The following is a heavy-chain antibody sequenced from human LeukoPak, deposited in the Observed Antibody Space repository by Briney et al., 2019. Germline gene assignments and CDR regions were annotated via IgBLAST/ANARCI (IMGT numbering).Heavy chain of an antibody. V-gene: IGHV1-18*01. CDR2: ISAYNGNT. CDR1: GYTFTSYG. CDR3: ARQIGYCSGGSCYPTGPFDY. Sequence: ASVKVSCKASGYTFTSYGISWVRQAPEQGLEWMGWISAYNGNTNYAQKLQGRVTMTTDTSTSTAYMELRSLRSDDTAVYYCARQIGYCSGGSCYPTGPFDYWGQGTLVTVSS. J-gene: IGHJ4*02. D-gene: IGHD2-15*01.